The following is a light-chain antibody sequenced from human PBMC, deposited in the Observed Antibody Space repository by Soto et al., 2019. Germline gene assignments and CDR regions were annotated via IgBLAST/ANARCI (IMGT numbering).Light chain of an antibody. J-gene: IGKJ1*01. CDR3: QPSYSTPGT. CDR2: AAS. V-gene: IGKV1-39*01. Sequence: EIQMTQSPSSLSASVGDRSTITCVASQSISSYLNWYQQKPGKAPKLLIYAASSLQSGVTSRFSGSGSGTDFTLTISSLQPEDFATYYCQPSYSTPGTVGQGTKVEIK. CDR1: QSISSY.